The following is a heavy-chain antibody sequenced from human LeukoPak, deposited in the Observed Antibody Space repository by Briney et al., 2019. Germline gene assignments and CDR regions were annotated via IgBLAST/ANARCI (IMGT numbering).Heavy chain of an antibody. CDR3: ARWSVSRGSRY. Sequence: SETLSLTCAVYGGSFSGYYWSWIRQPPGKGLEWIGEINHSGSTNYNPSLKSRVTISVDTSKNQFSLKLSSVTAADTAVYYCARWSVSRGSRYWGQGTLVTVSS. CDR2: INHSGST. CDR1: GGSFSGYY. V-gene: IGHV4-34*01. J-gene: IGHJ4*02. D-gene: IGHD2/OR15-2a*01.